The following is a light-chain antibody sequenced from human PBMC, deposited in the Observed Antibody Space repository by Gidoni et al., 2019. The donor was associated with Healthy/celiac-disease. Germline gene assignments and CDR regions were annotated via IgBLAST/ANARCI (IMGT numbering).Light chain of an antibody. CDR2: KAS. Sequence: RVTITCRASQSISSWLAWYQQKPGKAPKLLIYKASSLESGVPSRFSGSGSGTEFTLTISSLQPDDFATYYCQQYNSYRTFGQGTKVKIK. V-gene: IGKV1-5*03. J-gene: IGKJ1*01. CDR1: QSISSW. CDR3: QQYNSYRT.